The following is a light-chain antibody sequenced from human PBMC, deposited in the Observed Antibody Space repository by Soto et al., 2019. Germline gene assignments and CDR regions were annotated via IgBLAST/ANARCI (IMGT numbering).Light chain of an antibody. CDR2: STS. J-gene: IGKJ4*01. CDR3: QHYGSSPLT. Sequence: EIVLTQSPGTLSMTPGERATLSCRASQSIIISHLAWYQQKPGQAPRLLIYSTSTRATGIPDRFSGSGSGTDFTLTISRLEPEDFAVYYCQHYGSSPLTFGGGTKVDIK. CDR1: QSIIISH. V-gene: IGKV3-20*01.